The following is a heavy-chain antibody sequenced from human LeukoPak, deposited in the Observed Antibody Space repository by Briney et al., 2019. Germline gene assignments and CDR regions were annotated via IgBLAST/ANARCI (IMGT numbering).Heavy chain of an antibody. Sequence: GRSLRLSCAASGFTFDDYAMHWVRQAPGKGLEWVSGISWNSGSIGYADSVKGRFTISRDNAKNSLYLQMNSLRAEDTALYYCAKAPRPRSSGWYWYYFDYWGPGTLVTVSS. J-gene: IGHJ4*02. CDR1: GFTFDDYA. D-gene: IGHD6-19*01. CDR2: ISWNSGSI. V-gene: IGHV3-9*01. CDR3: AKAPRPRSSGWYWYYFDY.